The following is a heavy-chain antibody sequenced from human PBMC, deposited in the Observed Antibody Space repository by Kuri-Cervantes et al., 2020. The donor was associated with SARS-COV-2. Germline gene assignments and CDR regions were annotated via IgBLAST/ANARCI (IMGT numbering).Heavy chain of an antibody. Sequence: GGSLRLSCAASGFTFSDYYMSWVRQAPGKGLEWVSSISSSSSYIYYADSVRGRFTISRDNAKNSLYLQMNSLRAEDTAVYYCARDREFIAARIFDYWGQGTLVTVSS. CDR3: ARDREFIAARIFDY. J-gene: IGHJ4*02. V-gene: IGHV3-21*01. CDR1: GFTFSDYY. D-gene: IGHD6-6*01. CDR2: ISSSSSYI.